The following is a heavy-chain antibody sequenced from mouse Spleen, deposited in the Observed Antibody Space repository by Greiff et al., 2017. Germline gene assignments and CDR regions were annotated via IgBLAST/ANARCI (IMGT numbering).Heavy chain of an antibody. D-gene: IGHD2-3*01. Sequence: DVKLVESGGGLVQPGESLKLSCESNEYEFPSHDMSWVRKTPEKRLELVATISGGGSYTYYPDSVKGRFTISRDNAKNNLYLQMSSLRSEDTALYYCARRDGYAMDYWGQGTSVTVSS. J-gene: IGHJ4*01. CDR1: EYEFPSHD. V-gene: IGHV5-2*03. CDR2: ISGGGSYT. CDR3: ARRDGYAMDY.